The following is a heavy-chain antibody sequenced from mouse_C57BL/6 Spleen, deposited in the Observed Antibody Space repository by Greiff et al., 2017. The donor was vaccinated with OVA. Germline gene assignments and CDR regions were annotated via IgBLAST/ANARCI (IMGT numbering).Heavy chain of an antibody. J-gene: IGHJ4*01. V-gene: IGHV1-82*01. CDR2: IYPGDGDT. Sequence: VKLQESGPELVKPGASVKISCKASGYAFSSSWMNWVKQRPGKGLEWIGRIYPGDGDTNYNGKFKGKATLTADKSSSTAYMQLSSLTSEDSAVYFCALFEDYAMDYWGQGTSVTVSS. CDR1: GYAFSSSW. CDR3: ALFEDYAMDY.